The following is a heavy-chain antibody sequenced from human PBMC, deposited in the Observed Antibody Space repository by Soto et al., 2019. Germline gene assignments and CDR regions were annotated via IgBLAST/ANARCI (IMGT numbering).Heavy chain of an antibody. CDR2: ISAYNGNT. D-gene: IGHD6-13*01. CDR1: GYIFSSYG. Sequence: ASVKVSCKASGYIFSSYGISWVRQAPGQGLEWMGWISAYNGNTDYAQKFQGRVTMTTETSTSTAYMELSSLRSEDTAVYYCAREGIAAAGTLYGMDVWGQGTTVTVSS. CDR3: AREGIAAAGTLYGMDV. J-gene: IGHJ6*02. V-gene: IGHV1-18*01.